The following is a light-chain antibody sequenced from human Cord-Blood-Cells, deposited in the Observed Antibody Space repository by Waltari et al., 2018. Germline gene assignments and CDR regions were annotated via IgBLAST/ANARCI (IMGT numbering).Light chain of an antibody. Sequence: DIQMTKSSSSLSASVGDRVTITCQASQDISNYLNWYQQKPGKTTKLLIYDASNLETGVPSRFSGSGSGTDFTFTISSLQPEDIATYYCQQYDNLPFTFGPGTKVDIK. CDR2: DAS. J-gene: IGKJ3*01. CDR3: QQYDNLPFT. V-gene: IGKV1-33*01. CDR1: QDISNY.